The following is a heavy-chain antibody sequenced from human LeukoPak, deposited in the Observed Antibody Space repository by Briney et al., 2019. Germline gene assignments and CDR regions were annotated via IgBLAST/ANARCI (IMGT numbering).Heavy chain of an antibody. D-gene: IGHD3-3*01. CDR2: ISSSSSYI. CDR3: AKGFDFWSGPFDY. Sequence: GGSLRLSCAASGFTFSSYSMTWVRQAPGKGLEWVSSISSSSSYIYYADSVKGRFTISRDNAKNSLYLQMNSLRAEDTAVYYCAKGFDFWSGPFDYWGQGTLVTVSS. J-gene: IGHJ4*02. V-gene: IGHV3-21*01. CDR1: GFTFSSYS.